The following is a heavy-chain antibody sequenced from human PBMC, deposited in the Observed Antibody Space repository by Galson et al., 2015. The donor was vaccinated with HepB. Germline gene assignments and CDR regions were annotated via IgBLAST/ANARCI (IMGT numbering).Heavy chain of an antibody. CDR1: GYSFTSYA. V-gene: IGHV7-4-1*02. Sequence: SVKVSCKASGYSFTSYAMNWVRQAPGQGREWMGWINTNTGNPTYAQGFTGRFVFSLDTSVSTAYLQISSLKAEDTAVYYCARGPYYDSGSYYNAWFDPWGQGTLVTVSS. CDR3: ARGPYYDSGSYYNAWFDP. J-gene: IGHJ5*02. CDR2: INTNTGNP. D-gene: IGHD3-10*01.